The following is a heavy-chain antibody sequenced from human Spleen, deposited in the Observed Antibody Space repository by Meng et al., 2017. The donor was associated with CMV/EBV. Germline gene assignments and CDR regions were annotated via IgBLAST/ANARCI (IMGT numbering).Heavy chain of an antibody. Sequence: GESLKISCTASGFTFGDYAMSWVRQAPGKGLEWVSYISSSSSTIYYADSVKGRFTISRDNSKNTLYLQMNSLRAEDTAVYYCAKAILIAARDLWFDPWGQGTLVTVSS. D-gene: IGHD6-6*01. CDR2: ISSSSSTI. CDR1: GFTFGDYA. V-gene: IGHV3-23*01. J-gene: IGHJ5*02. CDR3: AKAILIAARDLWFDP.